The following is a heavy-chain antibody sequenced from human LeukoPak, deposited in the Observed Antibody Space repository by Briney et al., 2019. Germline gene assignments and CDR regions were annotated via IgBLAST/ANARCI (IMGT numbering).Heavy chain of an antibody. Sequence: GGSLRLSCAASGFTFSFYSMNWVRQAPGKGLEWVSYISSSSNTIYYADSVKGRFTISRDNAKNSLYLQMNSLRDEDTAVYYCARAYGDSTPDGNWGQGTLVTVSP. J-gene: IGHJ4*02. CDR2: ISSSSNTI. CDR3: ARAYGDSTPDGN. V-gene: IGHV3-48*02. CDR1: GFTFSFYS. D-gene: IGHD2-21*02.